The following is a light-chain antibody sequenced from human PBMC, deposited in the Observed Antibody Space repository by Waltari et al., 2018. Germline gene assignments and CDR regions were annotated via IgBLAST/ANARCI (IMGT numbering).Light chain of an antibody. CDR3: QQCNNSPPT. Sequence: EIVLTQSPATLSLSPGEGDNPSCRASQSVSSQLVWYQQKRGQAPRHLIYDASNRATGIPARFSSSGSGTDFTLTISSLEPEDFAVYYCQQCNNSPPTFGQGTKVEIK. CDR2: DAS. CDR1: QSVSSQ. V-gene: IGKV3-11*01. J-gene: IGKJ1*01.